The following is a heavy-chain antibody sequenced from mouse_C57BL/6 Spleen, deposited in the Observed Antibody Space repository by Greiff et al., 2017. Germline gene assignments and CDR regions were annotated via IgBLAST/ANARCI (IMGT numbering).Heavy chain of an antibody. Sequence: QVQLQQSGAELVRPGTSVKVSCKASGYAFTNYLIEWVKQRPGQGLEWIGVINPGSGGTNYNEKFKCMATLTADKSSSTAYMQLSSLTSDDSAVYFCARFLLGFAYWGQGTLVTVSA. CDR1: GYAFTNYL. CDR3: ARFLLGFAY. V-gene: IGHV1-54*01. J-gene: IGHJ3*01. D-gene: IGHD1-1*01. CDR2: INPGSGGT.